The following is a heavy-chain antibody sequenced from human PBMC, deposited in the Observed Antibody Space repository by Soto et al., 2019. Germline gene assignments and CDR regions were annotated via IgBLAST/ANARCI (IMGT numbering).Heavy chain of an antibody. J-gene: IGHJ4*02. CDR3: ARDGYDSSGPFDY. V-gene: IGHV3-33*01. D-gene: IGHD3-22*01. CDR2: IWYDGSNK. CDR1: GFTFSSYG. Sequence: QVQLVESGGGVVQPGRSLRLSCAASGFTFSSYGMHWVRQAPGKGLEWVAVIWYDGSNKYYADSVKGRFTISRDNSKNTLYLQMNSLRAEDTAVYYFARDGYDSSGPFDYWGQGTLVTVSS.